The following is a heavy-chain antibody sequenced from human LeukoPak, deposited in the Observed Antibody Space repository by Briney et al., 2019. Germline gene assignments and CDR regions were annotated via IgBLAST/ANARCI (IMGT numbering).Heavy chain of an antibody. CDR3: ARLMSVAAAWFDP. CDR2: INSDGSST. J-gene: IGHJ5*02. D-gene: IGHD6-13*01. Sequence: PGGSLRLSCAASGFSFSSYWMHWVRQTPGRGLMWVSRINSDGSSTTYADSVKGRFTTSRDHAKNTLYLQMNSLRAEDTAVYYCARLMSVAAAWFDPWGQGTLVTVSS. CDR1: GFSFSSYW. V-gene: IGHV3-74*01.